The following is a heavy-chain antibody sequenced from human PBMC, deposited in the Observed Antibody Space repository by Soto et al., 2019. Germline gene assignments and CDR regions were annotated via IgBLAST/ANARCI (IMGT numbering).Heavy chain of an antibody. V-gene: IGHV3-73*01. CDR2: IRSKANSYAT. CDR1: GFTFSGSA. CDR3: TRSLSDYMAPFDY. J-gene: IGHJ4*02. D-gene: IGHD4-17*01. Sequence: EVQLVESVGGLVQPGGSLKLSCAASGFTFSGSAMHWVRQASGKGLEWVGRIRSKANSYATAYAASVKGRFTISRDDSKNTAYLQMNSLKTEDTAVYYCTRSLSDYMAPFDYWGQGTLVTVSS.